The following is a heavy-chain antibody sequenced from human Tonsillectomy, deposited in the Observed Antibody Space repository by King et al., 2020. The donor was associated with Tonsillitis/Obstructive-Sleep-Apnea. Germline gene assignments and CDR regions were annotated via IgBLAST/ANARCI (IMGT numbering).Heavy chain of an antibody. D-gene: IGHD2-2*01. J-gene: IGHJ3*02. V-gene: IGHV3-48*02. CDR1: GFTFSTYS. Sequence: VQLVESGGGLVQSGGSLRISCAASGFTFSTYSMNWVRQAPGKGLEWVSYISSTSSTIYYADSVKGRFTISRDNAKNSLYLQMKSLRDEDTAVYYCARVGAVVVAPVAGAFDIWGQGTMVTVSS. CDR3: ARVGAVVVAPVAGAFDI. CDR2: ISSTSSTI.